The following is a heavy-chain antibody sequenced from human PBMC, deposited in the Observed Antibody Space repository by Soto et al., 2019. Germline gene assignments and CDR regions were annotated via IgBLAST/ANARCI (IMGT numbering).Heavy chain of an antibody. Sequence: SCAASGFTFSIYAMSWVRQAPGKGLEWVSAISGSGGSTYYADSVKGRFTISRDNSKNTLYLQMNSLRAEDTAVYYCAKAPNFYDSSGYLDYWGQGTLVTVSS. J-gene: IGHJ4*02. V-gene: IGHV3-23*01. CDR2: ISGSGGST. D-gene: IGHD3-22*01. CDR1: GFTFSIYA. CDR3: AKAPNFYDSSGYLDY.